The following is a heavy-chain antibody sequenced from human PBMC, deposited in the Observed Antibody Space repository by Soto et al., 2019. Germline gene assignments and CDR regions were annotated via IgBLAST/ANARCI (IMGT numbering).Heavy chain of an antibody. Sequence: GGSLRLSXTASGFTFGDYAMSWFRQAPGKGLEWVGFIRSKAYGGTTEYAASVKGRFTISRDDSKSIAYLQMNSLKTEDTAVYYCTLSMTRYGMDVWGQGTTVTVSS. CDR3: TLSMTRYGMDV. CDR2: IRSKAYGGTT. D-gene: IGHD3-16*02. CDR1: GFTFGDYA. V-gene: IGHV3-49*03. J-gene: IGHJ6*02.